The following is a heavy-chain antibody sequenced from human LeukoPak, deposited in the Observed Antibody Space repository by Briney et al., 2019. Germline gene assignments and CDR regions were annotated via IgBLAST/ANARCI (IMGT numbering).Heavy chain of an antibody. Sequence: GRSLRLSCAASGFTFDDYAMHWVRQAPGKGLEWVSGISWNSGSIGYADSVKGRFTISRDNAKNSLYLQMNSLRAEDTAVYYCAKGWEYSYGYIDYWGQGTLVTVSS. J-gene: IGHJ4*02. V-gene: IGHV3-9*01. CDR1: GFTFDDYA. D-gene: IGHD5-18*01. CDR3: AKGWEYSYGYIDY. CDR2: ISWNSGSI.